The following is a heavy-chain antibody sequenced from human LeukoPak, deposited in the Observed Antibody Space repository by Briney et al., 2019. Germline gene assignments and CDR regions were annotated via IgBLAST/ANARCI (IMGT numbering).Heavy chain of an antibody. CDR3: GTVPPSEGVAGKGRFDY. Sequence: QPGRSLRLSCAAAGFTFSSYGMDWVRQARGKGLECVAVISYDGSNNYYADCVKGRFTISRDNCKNTLYLQMNSLRAEDTAVYYCGTVPPSEGVAGKGRFDYWGQGTLVTVSS. J-gene: IGHJ4*02. CDR2: ISYDGSNN. V-gene: IGHV3-30*03. D-gene: IGHD6-19*01. CDR1: GFTFSSYG.